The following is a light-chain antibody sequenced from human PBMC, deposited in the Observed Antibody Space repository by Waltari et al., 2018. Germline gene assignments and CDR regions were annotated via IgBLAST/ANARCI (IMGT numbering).Light chain of an antibody. V-gene: IGLV1-40*01. CDR3: QSYDKSLSGWV. J-gene: IGLJ3*02. Sequence: LPEPAPIILIHYTKQRPSGVAGRVSGSESATSASLASTGLQPEDEAQYYCQSYDKSLSGWVFGGGTKLTVL. CDR2: YTK.